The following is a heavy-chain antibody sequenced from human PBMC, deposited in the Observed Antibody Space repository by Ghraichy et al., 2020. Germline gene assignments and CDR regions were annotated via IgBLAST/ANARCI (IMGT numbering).Heavy chain of an antibody. CDR3: ESLGGIVATIFAY. V-gene: IGHV4-38-2*02. D-gene: IGHD5-12*01. Sequence: SQTLSLTCTVSGYSISSGYYWCWLRQPPGRGLEWIGSLYHSGSTYYTPSIKSRVTISVDTSKNQFSLKLSSVTAADTAVYYCESLGGIVATIFAYWAHETLVTVSS. CDR2: LYHSGST. J-gene: IGHJ4*01. CDR1: GYSISSGYY.